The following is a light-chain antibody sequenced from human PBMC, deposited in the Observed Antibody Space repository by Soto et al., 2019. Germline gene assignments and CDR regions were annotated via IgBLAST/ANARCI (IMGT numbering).Light chain of an antibody. V-gene: IGLV4-69*01. CDR3: QTWTTGSTWV. CDR1: SGRSTYT. J-gene: IGLJ3*02. CDR2: LSSDGSH. Sequence: QSVLTQSPSISASLGASVKLTCTLSSGRSTYTIAWHQQQPEKGPRYLIKLSSDGSHIKGDGIPDRFSGSSSGSERYLTISSLQSEDEADYYCQTWTTGSTWVFGGGTKLTVL.